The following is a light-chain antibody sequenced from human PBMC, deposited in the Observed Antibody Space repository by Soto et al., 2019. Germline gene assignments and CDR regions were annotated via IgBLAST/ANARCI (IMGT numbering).Light chain of an antibody. CDR2: AAS. CDR1: QSISSV. CDR3: QQNDSYPRW. J-gene: IGKJ1*01. Sequence: DIQMPRFPSSLSASVVDRVTITCRASQSISSVVIWCRHGPGKAQKLLIYAASSLQSGVPARFSGSGSGIDFALTFSCLEAEDCATYYYQQNDSYPRWFGQGTRWIS. V-gene: IGKV1-39*01.